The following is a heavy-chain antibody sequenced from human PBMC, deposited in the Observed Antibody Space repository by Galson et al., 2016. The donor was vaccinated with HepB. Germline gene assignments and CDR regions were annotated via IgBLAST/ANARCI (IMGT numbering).Heavy chain of an antibody. D-gene: IGHD3-22*01. CDR2: IKEDGSEK. Sequence: SLRLSCAASGFTFSSYWMSWVRQAPGKGLEWVANIKEDGSEKYYVDSVKGRFTISRDNAKNSLYLQMNSLRAEETAVYYCARAGGTVYYHDSSGYSTWGQGTLVTVSS. V-gene: IGHV3-7*01. J-gene: IGHJ5*02. CDR3: ARAGGTVYYHDSSGYST. CDR1: GFTFSSYW.